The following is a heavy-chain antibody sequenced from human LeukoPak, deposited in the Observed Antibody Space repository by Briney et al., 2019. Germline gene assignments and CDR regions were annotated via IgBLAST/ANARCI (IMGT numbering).Heavy chain of an antibody. CDR3: ARVAQGATTENYFYYYMDV. J-gene: IGHJ6*03. V-gene: IGHV3-21*01. CDR1: GFALNSYT. D-gene: IGHD4-11*01. Sequence: GGSLRLSCEASGFALNSYTITRVRQAPGKGLESVSSITSRSSHIYIADSVKGRFTISRDNAKNSLFLQMSSLRVEDTAVYYCARVAQGATTENYFYYYMDVWGKGTTVTVSS. CDR2: ITSRSSHI.